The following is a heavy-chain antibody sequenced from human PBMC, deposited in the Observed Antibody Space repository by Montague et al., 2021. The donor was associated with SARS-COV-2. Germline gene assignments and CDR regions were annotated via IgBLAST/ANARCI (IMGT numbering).Heavy chain of an antibody. J-gene: IGHJ6*02. V-gene: IGHV4-39*07. CDR3: ARDPSRQPLLYPIGDYYCGMDV. Sequence: SETLSLTCTVSGGSISSSSYYWGWIRQAPGKGLERIGSIYYSGSTYYNPSLKSRVTISVDTSKNQFSLKLSSVTAADTAVYYCARDPSRQPLLYPIGDYYCGMDVWGQGTTVTVSS. CDR1: GGSISSSSYY. CDR2: IYYSGST. D-gene: IGHD2-2*02.